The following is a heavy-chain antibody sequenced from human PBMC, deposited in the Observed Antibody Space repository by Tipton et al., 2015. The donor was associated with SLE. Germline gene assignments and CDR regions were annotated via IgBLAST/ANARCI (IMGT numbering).Heavy chain of an antibody. CDR3: AKERFGSTGLEH. CDR2: IWADGSKQ. D-gene: IGHD3-10*01. CDR1: GFTISSSG. Sequence: SLRLSCAASGFTISSSGMHWVRQAPGKGLEWVAVIWADGSKQFYAGSVQGRFTISRDSAKSMLHLELNRVRPEDTAVYYCAKERFGSTGLEHWGQGTLVTVSS. J-gene: IGHJ1*01. V-gene: IGHV3-30*18.